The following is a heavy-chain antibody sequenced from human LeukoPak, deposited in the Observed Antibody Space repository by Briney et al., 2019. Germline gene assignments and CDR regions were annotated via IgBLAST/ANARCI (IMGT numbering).Heavy chain of an antibody. Sequence: ASVKVSCKASGYTFTGYYMHWVRQAPGQGLEWMGRINPNSGGTNYAQKFQGRVTMTRDTPISTAYMELSRLRSDDTAVYYCARGSYYYDSSGYLLDYWGQGTLVTVSS. J-gene: IGHJ4*02. CDR2: INPNSGGT. D-gene: IGHD3-22*01. CDR3: ARGSYYYDSSGYLLDY. CDR1: GYTFTGYY. V-gene: IGHV1-2*06.